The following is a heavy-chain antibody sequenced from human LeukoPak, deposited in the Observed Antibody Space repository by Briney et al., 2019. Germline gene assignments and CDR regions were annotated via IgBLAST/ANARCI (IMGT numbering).Heavy chain of an antibody. V-gene: IGHV4-34*01. Sequence: SETLSLTCAVYGGSFSGYYWSWIRQPPGKGLEWIGEINHSGSTNYNPSLKSRVTISVDTSKNQFSLKLSSVTAADTAVYYCARDSKYGGNSGGAFDIWGQGTMVTVSS. D-gene: IGHD4-23*01. CDR2: INHSGST. CDR1: GGSFSGYY. CDR3: ARDSKYGGNSGGAFDI. J-gene: IGHJ3*02.